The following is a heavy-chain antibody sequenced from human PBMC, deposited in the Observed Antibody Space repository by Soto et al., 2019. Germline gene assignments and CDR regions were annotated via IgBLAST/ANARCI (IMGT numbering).Heavy chain of an antibody. CDR2: ISGSGGST. J-gene: IGHJ5*02. V-gene: IGHV3-23*01. Sequence: SLRLSCAASGFTFSSYAMSWVRQAPGKGLEWVSAISGSGGSTYYADSVKGRFTISRDNSKNTLYLQMNSLRAEDTAVYYCAKDGAYYYDSSGYYYPSCWFDPWGQGTLVTVSS. CDR3: AKDGAYYYDSSGYYYPSCWFDP. CDR1: GFTFSSYA. D-gene: IGHD3-22*01.